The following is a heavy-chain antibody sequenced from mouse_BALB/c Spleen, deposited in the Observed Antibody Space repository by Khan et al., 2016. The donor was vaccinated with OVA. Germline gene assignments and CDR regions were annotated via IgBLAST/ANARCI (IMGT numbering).Heavy chain of an antibody. Sequence: VQLQQSGPGLVNPSQSLSLTCTVTGYSITSDYAWNWIRQFPGNKLEWMVYITYNGGTTYNPTLKSQISITRDTSKNQFFLQLNSVTTEDTATSYCARDGARYNYSMDYWGQGTLVTVS. CDR3: ARDGARYNYSMDY. D-gene: IGHD1-1*02. CDR1: GYSITSDYA. V-gene: IGHV3-2*02. CDR2: ITYNGGT. J-gene: IGHJ4*01.